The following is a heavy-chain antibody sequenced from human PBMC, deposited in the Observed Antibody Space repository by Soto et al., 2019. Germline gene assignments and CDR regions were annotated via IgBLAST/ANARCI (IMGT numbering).Heavy chain of an antibody. V-gene: IGHV3-30*18. Sequence: GVSLRLSCAASGFTFSSYGMHWVRQAPGKGLEWVAVISYDGSNKYYADSVKGRFTISRDNSKNTLYLQMNSLRAEDTAVYYCAKDYSHPQFGAGLGMDVWGQGTTVTVSS. CDR3: AKDYSHPQFGAGLGMDV. CDR2: ISYDGSNK. J-gene: IGHJ6*02. D-gene: IGHD3-10*01. CDR1: GFTFSSYG.